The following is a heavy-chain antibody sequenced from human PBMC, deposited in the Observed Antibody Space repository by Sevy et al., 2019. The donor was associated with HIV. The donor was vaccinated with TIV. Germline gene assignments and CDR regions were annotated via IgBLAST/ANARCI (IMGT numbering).Heavy chain of an antibody. V-gene: IGHV3-23*01. D-gene: IGHD4-17*01. CDR3: AKPSDYGDYGY. Sequence: GESLKISCAASGVTFSSYAMSWVRQAPGKGLEWVSAISGSGGSTYYADSVKGRFTISRDNSKNTLYLQMNSLRAEDTAVYYCAKPSDYGDYGYWGQGTLVTVSS. CDR1: GVTFSSYA. CDR2: ISGSGGST. J-gene: IGHJ4*02.